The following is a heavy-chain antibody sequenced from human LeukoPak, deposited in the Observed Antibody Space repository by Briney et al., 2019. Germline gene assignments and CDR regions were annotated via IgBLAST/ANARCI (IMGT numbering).Heavy chain of an antibody. CDR1: AFTFSENY. Sequence: GGSLRLSCAASAFTFSENYMTWLRQAPGEGLEWVSYIGTSGSPIYYAHSVKGRFTISRDDAKNSLYLQMTSLRADDTAVYYCARQYCSTTTFYTDYWGQGSLVTVSS. J-gene: IGHJ4*02. CDR2: IGTSGSPI. V-gene: IGHV3-11*04. CDR3: ARQYCSTTTFYTDY. D-gene: IGHD2-2*02.